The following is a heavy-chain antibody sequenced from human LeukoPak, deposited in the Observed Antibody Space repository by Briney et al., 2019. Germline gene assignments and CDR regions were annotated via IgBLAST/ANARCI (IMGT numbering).Heavy chain of an antibody. CDR3: ARDPGRTIFGVVRPYYFDY. Sequence: LRLSCAASGFTFDDYAMHWIRQPPGKGLEWIGYIYYRGSTNYNPSLKSRVTISVDTFKNQFSLKLSSVTAADTAVYYCARDPGRTIFGVVRPYYFDYWGQGILVTVSS. V-gene: IGHV4-59*01. D-gene: IGHD3-3*01. CDR2: IYYRGST. J-gene: IGHJ4*02. CDR1: GFTFDDYA.